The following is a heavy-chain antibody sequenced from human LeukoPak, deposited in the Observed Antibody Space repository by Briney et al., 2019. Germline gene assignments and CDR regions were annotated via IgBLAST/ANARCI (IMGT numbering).Heavy chain of an antibody. D-gene: IGHD3-22*01. CDR2: IKPILGTT. CDR3: ARDRPYYYDSSGYYYRSIYYYYYMDV. V-gene: IGHV1-69*05. J-gene: IGHJ6*03. Sequence: GSSVKVSCKASGGTFSSYAIRWVRQAPGQGLEWMGWIKPILGTTNYAQKLQGSVTITTDESTITAYMEPCRVTTQDTALYFCARDRPYYYDSSGYYYRSIYYYYYMDVGGKGTTVTVSS. CDR1: GGTFSSYA.